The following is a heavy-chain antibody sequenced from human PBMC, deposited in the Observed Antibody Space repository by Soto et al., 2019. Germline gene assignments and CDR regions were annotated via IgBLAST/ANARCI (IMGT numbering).Heavy chain of an antibody. D-gene: IGHD1-1*01. V-gene: IGHV2-5*02. Sequence: TLSLTCTVSGGSITSSSYYWGWIRQSPGKALEWLAFIYWDDDKRYSPSLRSRLTITKDTSKNQVVLTMTHMDPEDTASYFCAHRAGLQGNWDGGYFDYWGLGTLVTVSS. CDR1: GGSITSSSYY. CDR2: IYWDDDK. J-gene: IGHJ4*02. CDR3: AHRAGLQGNWDGGYFDY.